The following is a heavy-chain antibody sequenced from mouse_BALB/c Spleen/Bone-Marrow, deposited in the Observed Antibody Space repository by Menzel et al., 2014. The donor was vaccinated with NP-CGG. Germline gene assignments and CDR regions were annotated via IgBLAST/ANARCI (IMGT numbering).Heavy chain of an antibody. J-gene: IGHJ4*01. Sequence: EEHLVECGAELVKPGASVKLCCTASGFNIKDTYMHWVKQRPEQGLEWIGRIDPANGNTKYDPKFQGKATITAETSSNTAYLQLSSLTSEDTAVYYCAKYGGLRYAMDYWGQGTSVTVSS. V-gene: IGHV14-3*02. CDR2: IDPANGNT. D-gene: IGHD2-4*01. CDR3: AKYGGLRYAMDY. CDR1: GFNIKDTY.